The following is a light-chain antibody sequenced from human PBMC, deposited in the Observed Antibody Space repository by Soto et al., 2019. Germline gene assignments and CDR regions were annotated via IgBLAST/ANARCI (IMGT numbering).Light chain of an antibody. V-gene: IGLV2-23*01. J-gene: IGLJ2*01. CDR2: EGS. Sequence: QSALTQPASVSGSPGQSITISCTGTGSDVGSYNLVSWYQHHPGKAPKLMIYEGSKRPSGVSNRFSGSKSGNTASLTISGLQAEDEADYYCAAWDDRLSGLVFGRGTKVTVL. CDR1: GSDVGSYNL. CDR3: AAWDDRLSGLV.